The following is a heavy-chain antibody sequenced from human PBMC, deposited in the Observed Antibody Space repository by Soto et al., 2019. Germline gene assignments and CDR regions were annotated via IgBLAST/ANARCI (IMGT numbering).Heavy chain of an antibody. CDR2: LYSGGNT. V-gene: IGHV3-66*01. J-gene: IGHJ4*02. D-gene: IGHD4-17*01. CDR1: GITVSSTY. CDR3: ARCTVSETLDYFAY. Sequence: EVQLVESGGGLVKPGGSLRLSCAASGITVSSTYMSWVRQAPGKGLEWVSVLYSGGNTFYADSVKGRFTISSDNSKNTPYLQMNSLRAEDTAVYYCARCTVSETLDYFAYWGQGTLVTVSS.